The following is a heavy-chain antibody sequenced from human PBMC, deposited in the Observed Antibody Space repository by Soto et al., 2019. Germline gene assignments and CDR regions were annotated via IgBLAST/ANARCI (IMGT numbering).Heavy chain of an antibody. D-gene: IGHD1-1*01. CDR2: RYSDGRS. CDR1: GFTVSISY. CDR3: ARDPGNDEAIDY. V-gene: IGHV3-66*01. Sequence: PGGSLRLSCAGSGFTVSISYMTWVRQVPGKGLEWVSIRYSDGRSYHADSVKGRFTISRDNSKNTLYLQMSSLRAEDTAVYYCARDPGNDEAIDYWGQGTLVTVSS. J-gene: IGHJ4*02.